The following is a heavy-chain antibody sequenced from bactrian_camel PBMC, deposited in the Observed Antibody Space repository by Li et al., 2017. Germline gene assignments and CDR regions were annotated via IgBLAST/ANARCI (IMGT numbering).Heavy chain of an antibody. J-gene: IGHJ4*01. CDR2: ISGDGTNA. CDR1: GFTFSSYY. CDR3: ASFPASGSFML. D-gene: IGHD2*01. V-gene: IGHV3-2*01. Sequence: QLVESGGGLVQPGGSLRLSCAASGFTFSSYYMSWVRQAPGKGLEWVTRISGDGTNAWYADPVKGRFTMSRDNALDTVYLQMNSLKSDDTALYYCASFPASGSFMLWGQGTQVTVS.